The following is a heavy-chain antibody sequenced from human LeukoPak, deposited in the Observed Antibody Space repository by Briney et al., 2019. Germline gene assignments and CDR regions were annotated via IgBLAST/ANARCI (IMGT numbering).Heavy chain of an antibody. V-gene: IGHV3-7*01. D-gene: IGHD3-10*01. J-gene: IGHJ4*02. CDR3: VREGYYGPGSSPTFYFDS. CDR1: GFTFGKYW. Sequence: GGSLRLSCVASGFTFGKYWMSWVRQAPGKGLEWVANIKLDGSEKNYVDSVKGRFTISRDNTKNSLYLQMNSLRAEDTAVYYCVREGYYGPGSSPTFYFDSWGRGTLVTVSS. CDR2: IKLDGSEK.